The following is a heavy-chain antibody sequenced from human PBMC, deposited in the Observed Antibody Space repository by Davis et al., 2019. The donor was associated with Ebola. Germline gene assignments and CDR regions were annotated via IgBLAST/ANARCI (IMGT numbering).Heavy chain of an antibody. CDR1: GFTFSDYY. V-gene: IGHV3-11*04. J-gene: IGHJ6*03. CDR3: AKNYYYYYYMDV. Sequence: GESLKISCAASGFTFSDYYMSWIRQAPGKGLEWVSYISISGSTIYYADSVKGRFTISRDNAKNSLYLQMNSLRAEDTAVYYCAKNYYYYYYMDVWGKGTTVTVSS. CDR2: ISISGSTI.